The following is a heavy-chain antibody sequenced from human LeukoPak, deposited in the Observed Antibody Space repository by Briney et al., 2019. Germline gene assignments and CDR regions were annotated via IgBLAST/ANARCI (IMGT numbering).Heavy chain of an antibody. CDR1: GYTFTSYA. Sequence: ASVQDSCKASGYTFTSYAMNWVRQAPGQGLEWMGWINTNNGNPTYAQGFTGRFVFSLDTSVSTAYLQISSLKAEDTAVYYCARGEGSGSYFAFDIWGQGAMVTVSS. CDR3: ARGEGSGSYFAFDI. CDR2: INTNNGNP. V-gene: IGHV7-4-1*02. D-gene: IGHD3-10*01. J-gene: IGHJ3*02.